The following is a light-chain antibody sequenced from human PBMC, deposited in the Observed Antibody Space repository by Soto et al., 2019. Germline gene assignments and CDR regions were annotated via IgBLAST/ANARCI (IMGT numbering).Light chain of an antibody. CDR2: SNN. J-gene: IGLJ1*01. V-gene: IGLV1-44*01. CDR3: AAWDDSLNGYV. CDR1: SCNIGSNS. Sequence: QSVLTQPPSASATPGQRVTISCSGSSCNIGSNSVHWYQQLPGTAPKLLIYSNNQRPSGVPDRFSGSKSGTSASLAISGLQSEDEADYYCAAWDDSLNGYVFGTGTKVTVL.